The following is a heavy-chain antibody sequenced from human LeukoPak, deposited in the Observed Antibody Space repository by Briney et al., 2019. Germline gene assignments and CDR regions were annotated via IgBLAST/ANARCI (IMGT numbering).Heavy chain of an antibody. J-gene: IGHJ5*02. CDR3: ARESATTIVVVPAARWFDP. Sequence: PSETLSLTCTVSGGSISSSGYYWGWIRQPPGKGLEWIGYIYYSGSTYYNPSLKSRVTISVDTSKNQFSLKLSSVTAADTAVYYCARESATTIVVVPAARWFDPWGQGTLVTVSS. D-gene: IGHD2-2*01. CDR1: GGSISSSGYY. CDR2: IYYSGST. V-gene: IGHV4-30-4*08.